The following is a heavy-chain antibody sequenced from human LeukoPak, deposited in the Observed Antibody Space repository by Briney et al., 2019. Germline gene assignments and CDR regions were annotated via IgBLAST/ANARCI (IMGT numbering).Heavy chain of an antibody. CDR1: GYTFTSYG. V-gene: IGHV1-18*01. CDR3: ARVVDSSWTHSTDAFDI. J-gene: IGHJ3*02. D-gene: IGHD6-19*01. Sequence: GASVKVSCKASGYTFTSYGISWVRQAPGQGLEWMGWISAYNGNTNYAQKLQGRVTMTTDTSTSTAYMELRSLRSDDTAVYYCARVVDSSWTHSTDAFDIWGQGTMVPVSS. CDR2: ISAYNGNT.